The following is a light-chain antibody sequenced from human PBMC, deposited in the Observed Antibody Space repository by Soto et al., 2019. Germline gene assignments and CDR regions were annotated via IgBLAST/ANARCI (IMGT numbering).Light chain of an antibody. CDR1: QNNENY. J-gene: IGKJ1*01. V-gene: IGKV4-1*01. CDR3: QHYYKSWT. Sequence: EIVMTQSPDSLAVSLGERATINCTSSQNNENYLAWYQQKAGQPPKLLIDWASTRASGVPDGFSGSGSGTDFTLTISSLQDEDVAVYYCQHYYKSWTFGQGTQVEIK. CDR2: WAS.